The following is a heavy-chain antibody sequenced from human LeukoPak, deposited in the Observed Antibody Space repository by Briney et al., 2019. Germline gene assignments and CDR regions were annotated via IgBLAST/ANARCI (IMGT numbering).Heavy chain of an antibody. J-gene: IGHJ4*02. V-gene: IGHV4-34*01. CDR1: GGSFSGYY. CDR3: ARGGGAYSSPWVD. Sequence: PSETLSLTCAVYGGSFSGYYWSWIRQPPGKGLEWIGEINHSGSTNYNPSLKSRVTISVDTSKNQFSLKLSSVTAADTAVYYCARGGGAYSSPWVDWGQGTLFTVSS. CDR2: INHSGST. D-gene: IGHD6-19*01.